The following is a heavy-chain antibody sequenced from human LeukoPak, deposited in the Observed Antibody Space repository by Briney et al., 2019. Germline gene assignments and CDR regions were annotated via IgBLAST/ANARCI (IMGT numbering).Heavy chain of an antibody. D-gene: IGHD6-19*01. CDR1: GYTFTSYD. J-gene: IGHJ6*02. CDR3: ARAPSLAVAGPRRYYYYYGMDV. Sequence: ASVKVSCKASGYTFTSYDINWVRQATGQGLEWMGWMNPNSGNTGYAQKFQGRVAMTRNTSISTAYMELSSLRSEDTAVYYCARAPSLAVAGPRRYYYYYGMDVWGQGTTVTVSS. V-gene: IGHV1-8*01. CDR2: MNPNSGNT.